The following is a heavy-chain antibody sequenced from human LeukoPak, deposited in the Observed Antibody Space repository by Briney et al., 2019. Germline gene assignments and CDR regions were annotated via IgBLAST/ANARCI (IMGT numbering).Heavy chain of an antibody. Sequence: SETLSLTCTVSGGSISSYYWSWIRQPAGKGLEWIGRIYTSGSTNYNPSLKSRVTMSVDTFKNQFSLKLSSVTAADTAVYCCARATRSIAVAGTPVVPVYYYGMDVWGQGTTVTVSS. CDR2: IYTSGST. CDR1: GGSISSYY. V-gene: IGHV4-4*07. D-gene: IGHD6-19*01. J-gene: IGHJ6*02. CDR3: ARATRSIAVAGTPVVPVYYYGMDV.